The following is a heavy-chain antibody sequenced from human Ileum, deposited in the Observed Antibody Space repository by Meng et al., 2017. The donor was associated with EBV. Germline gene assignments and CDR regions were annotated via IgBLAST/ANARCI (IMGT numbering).Heavy chain of an antibody. CDR1: GGSISRSDW. CDR3: ASSDYYRSDY. D-gene: IGHD3-22*01. CDR2: TSHSGST. V-gene: IGHV4-4*02. J-gene: IGHJ4*02. Sequence: QVQLQWSGPCLVKPSETLSLTCAVSGGSISRSDWWSWVRQPPGKGLEWIGETSHSGSTNYSPSLKSRVTISLDKSKNQLSLKLNSVTAADTAVYYCASSDYYRSDYWGQGTLVTVSS.